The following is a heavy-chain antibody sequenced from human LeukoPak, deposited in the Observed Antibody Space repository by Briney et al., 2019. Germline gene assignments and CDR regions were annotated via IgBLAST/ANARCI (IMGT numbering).Heavy chain of an antibody. Sequence: PGTSLRLSCAASGFIFSNYPIHWVRQAPGEGLEWVAVISYDGSNKYYADSVKGRFTISRDNSKDTLYLQMNSLTAEDTAVYYCARDGLEDPGLHFDYWGQGTLVTVSS. CDR2: ISYDGSNK. J-gene: IGHJ4*02. CDR3: ARDGLEDPGLHFDY. CDR1: GFIFSNYP. D-gene: IGHD3-9*01. V-gene: IGHV3-30-3*01.